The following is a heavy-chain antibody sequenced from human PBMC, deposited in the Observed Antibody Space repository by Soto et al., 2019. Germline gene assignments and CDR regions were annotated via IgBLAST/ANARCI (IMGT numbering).Heavy chain of an antibody. CDR2: IYPGDSDT. CDR1: GYSFTSYW. D-gene: IGHD3-3*01. Sequence: GESLKISCKGSGYSFTSYWIGWVRQMPGKGLEWMGIIYPGDSDTRYSPSFQGQVTISADKSISTAYLQWSSLKASDTAMYYCARDDRVTIFGVTFRSGLVDYWGQGTLVTVSS. J-gene: IGHJ4*02. V-gene: IGHV5-51*01. CDR3: ARDDRVTIFGVTFRSGLVDY.